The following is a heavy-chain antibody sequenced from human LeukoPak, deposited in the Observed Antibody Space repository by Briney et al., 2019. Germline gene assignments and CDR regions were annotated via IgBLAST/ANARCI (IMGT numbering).Heavy chain of an antibody. J-gene: IGHJ5*02. CDR2: ISSSGSTI. V-gene: IGHV3-48*03. CDR3: ASLNYYDSSGYYYNWFDP. CDR1: GFTFSSYE. Sequence: GGSLRLSCAASGFTFSSYEMNWVRQAPGKGLEWVSYISSSGSTIYYADSMKGRFTISRDNAKNSLYLQMNSLRAEDTAVYYCASLNYYDSSGYYYNWFDPWGQGTLVTVSS. D-gene: IGHD3-22*01.